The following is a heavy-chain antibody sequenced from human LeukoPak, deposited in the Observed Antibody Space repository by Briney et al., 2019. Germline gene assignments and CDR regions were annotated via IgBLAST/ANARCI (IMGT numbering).Heavy chain of an antibody. CDR3: AKDKYYSSGTYFDF. V-gene: IGHV3-30*18. CDR1: GFTFSSYE. CDR2: ISNDGSNK. J-gene: IGHJ4*02. Sequence: GGSLRLSCAASGFTFSSYEMNWVRQAPGKGLEWVAVISNDGSNKYYADFVKGRLTISRDNSKNTLYLQLNSLRAEDTAVYYCAKDKYYSSGTYFDFWGQGTLVTVSS. D-gene: IGHD3-10*01.